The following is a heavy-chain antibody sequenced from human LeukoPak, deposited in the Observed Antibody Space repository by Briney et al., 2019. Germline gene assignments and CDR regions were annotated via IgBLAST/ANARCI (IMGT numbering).Heavy chain of an antibody. J-gene: IGHJ6*02. CDR3: ARGRFYNTVTTLAYYYYGMDV. Sequence: PSETLSLTCAVYGGSFSGYYWSWIRQPPGKGLERIGEINHSGSTNYNPSLKSRVTISVDTSKNQFSLKLSSVTAADTAVYYCARGRFYNTVTTLAYYYYGMDVWGQGTTVTVSS. CDR2: INHSGST. CDR1: GGSFSGYY. D-gene: IGHD4-17*01. V-gene: IGHV4-34*01.